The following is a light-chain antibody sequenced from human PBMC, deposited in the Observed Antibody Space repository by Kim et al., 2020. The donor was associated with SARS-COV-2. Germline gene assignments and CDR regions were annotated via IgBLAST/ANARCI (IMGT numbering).Light chain of an antibody. V-gene: IGKV1-5*01. J-gene: IGKJ4*01. Sequence: DIQMTQSPSSLSASVGDRVTITCRASQGIRSCLAWFQQKPGKAPNPLIYDASSLQSGVPSRFSGSGSGTEFTLTISSLQPDDFASYYCQQYKSYPWTFGEGTKLEI. CDR1: QGIRSC. CDR3: QQYKSYPWT. CDR2: DAS.